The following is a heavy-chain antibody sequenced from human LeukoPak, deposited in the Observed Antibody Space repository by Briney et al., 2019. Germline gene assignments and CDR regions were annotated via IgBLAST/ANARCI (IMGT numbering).Heavy chain of an antibody. CDR2: ISGSGGST. J-gene: IGHJ4*02. CDR1: GFTFSSYA. D-gene: IGHD3-9*01. V-gene: IGHV3-23*01. CDR3: AKLPYFDWLHPTHFDY. Sequence: GGSLRLSCAASGFTFSSYAMSWVRQAPGKGLEWVSAISGSGGSTYYADSMKGRFTISRDNSKNTLYLQMNSLRAEDTAVYYCAKLPYFDWLHPTHFDYWGQGTLVTVSS.